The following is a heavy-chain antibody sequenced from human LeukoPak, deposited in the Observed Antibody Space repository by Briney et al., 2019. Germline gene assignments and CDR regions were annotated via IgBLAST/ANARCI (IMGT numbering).Heavy chain of an antibody. Sequence: SETLSLTCTVSGGSISSYYWSWIRQPPGKGLEWIGYIYYSGSTNYNPSLKSRVTISVDTSKNQFSLKLSSVTAADTAVYYCARQMTFYGGYVLAWFDPWGQGTLVTVSS. V-gene: IGHV4-59*08. CDR3: ARQMTFYGGYVLAWFDP. CDR2: IYYSGST. CDR1: GGSISSYY. D-gene: IGHD4-17*01. J-gene: IGHJ5*02.